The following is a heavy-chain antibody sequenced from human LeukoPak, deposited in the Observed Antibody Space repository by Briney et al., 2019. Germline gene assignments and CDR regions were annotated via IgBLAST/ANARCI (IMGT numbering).Heavy chain of an antibody. CDR2: ITGSGGRT. CDR1: GFTFSSYA. V-gene: IGHV3-23*01. Sequence: GGSLRLSCAASGFTFSSYAMNWVRQAPGKGLEWVSAITGSGGRTYYADSVKGRFTISRDNSKNTLYLHMNSLRAEDTAIYYCAKEYTGTFSPFPSYFDNWGQGTLVTVSS. J-gene: IGHJ4*02. CDR3: AKEYTGTFSPFPSYFDN. D-gene: IGHD1-26*01.